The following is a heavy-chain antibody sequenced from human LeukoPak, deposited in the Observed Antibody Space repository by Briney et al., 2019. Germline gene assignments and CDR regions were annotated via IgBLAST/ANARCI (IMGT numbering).Heavy chain of an antibody. CDR2: ISSSSSYI. V-gene: IGHV3-21*01. CDR1: GFTFSSYA. J-gene: IGHJ4*02. Sequence: GGSLRLSCAASGFTFSSYAMSWVRQAPGKGLEWVSSISSSSSYIYYADSVKGRFTISRDNAKNSLYLQMNSLRAEDTAVYYCARDFLGYSYFDYWGQGTLVTVSS. CDR3: ARDFLGYSYFDY. D-gene: IGHD5-12*01.